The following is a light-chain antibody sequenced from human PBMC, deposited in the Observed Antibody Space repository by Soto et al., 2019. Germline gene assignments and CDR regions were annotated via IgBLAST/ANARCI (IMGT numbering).Light chain of an antibody. Sequence: DIQMTHSPSSLSASVGDRVTITCQASQNINNYLNWYQQKPGRAPKLLIYDASNLEAGVPSRFRGSGSGTDFTFTISRLQPEDIATYYCQQSYSSLITFGQGTRLEIK. CDR2: DAS. CDR3: QQSYSSLIT. J-gene: IGKJ5*01. CDR1: QNINNY. V-gene: IGKV1-33*01.